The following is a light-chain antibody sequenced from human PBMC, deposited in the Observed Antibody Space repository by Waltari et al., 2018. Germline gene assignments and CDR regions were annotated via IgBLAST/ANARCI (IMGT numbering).Light chain of an antibody. CDR1: RTITS. J-gene: IGKJ4*01. Sequence: IVLTQSPGTLSLSPGETATLSCRASRTITSLAWYQQTPGQAPRLLIYATSTRATGIPPRFTGSGSGTDFTLTINGLEPDDSAVYYCQQRSGWPLTFGGGTKVEIK. CDR3: QQRSGWPLT. CDR2: ATS. V-gene: IGKV3-11*01.